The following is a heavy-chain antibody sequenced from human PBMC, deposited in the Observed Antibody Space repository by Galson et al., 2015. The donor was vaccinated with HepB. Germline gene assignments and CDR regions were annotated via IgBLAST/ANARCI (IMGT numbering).Heavy chain of an antibody. D-gene: IGHD4-17*01. CDR3: ARDRAYGDIYYYYYGMDV. V-gene: IGHV3-21*01. CDR2: ISSSSSYI. Sequence: SLRLSCAASGFTFSSYSMNWVRQAPGKGLEWVSSISSSSSYIYYADSVKGRFTISRDNAKNSLYLQMNSLRAEDTAVYYCARDRAYGDIYYYYYGMDVWGQGTTVTVSS. CDR1: GFTFSSYS. J-gene: IGHJ6*02.